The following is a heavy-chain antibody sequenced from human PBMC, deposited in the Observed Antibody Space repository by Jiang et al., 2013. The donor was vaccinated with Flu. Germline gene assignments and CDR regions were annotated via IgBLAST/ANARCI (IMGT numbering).Heavy chain of an antibody. D-gene: IGHD6-13*01. V-gene: IGHV6-1*01. CDR3: ARGRVSAFDI. CDR1: GDSVSSNSAA. CDR2: TYYRSNYYN. J-gene: IGHJ3*02. Sequence: SQTLSLTCAISGDSVSSNSAAWNWIRQSPSRGLEWLGRTYYRSNYYNDYAVSVQSRITIKPDTSKNHFSLQLNSVTPEDTAVYYCARGRVSAFDIWGQGTMVTVSS.